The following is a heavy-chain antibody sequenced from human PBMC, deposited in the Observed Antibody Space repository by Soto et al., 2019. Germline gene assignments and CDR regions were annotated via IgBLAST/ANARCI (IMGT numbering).Heavy chain of an antibody. CDR2: ISYDGSNK. D-gene: IGHD3-3*01. CDR3: AKLMYDFWSGYYTPPDY. J-gene: IGHJ4*02. V-gene: IGHV3-30-3*02. CDR1: GFTFSSYA. Sequence: LRLSCAASGFTFSSYAMHWVRQAPGKGLEWVAVISYDGSNKYYADSVKGRFTISRDNSKNTLYLQMNSLRAEDTAVYYCAKLMYDFWSGYYTPPDYWGQGTLVTVSS.